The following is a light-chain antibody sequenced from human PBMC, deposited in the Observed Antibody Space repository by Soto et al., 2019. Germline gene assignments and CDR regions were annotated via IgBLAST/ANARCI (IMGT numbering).Light chain of an antibody. CDR1: QSISSW. CDR3: QQYESLPLT. V-gene: IGKV1-33*01. CDR2: DAS. Sequence: DIQMTQSPSILSASVGDRVTITCRASQSISSWLAWYQQKPGKAPKLLIYDASDLETGVPSRFSGSGSGTGFTFTISSLQPEDFATYYCQQYESLPLTFGQGTRLEIK. J-gene: IGKJ5*01.